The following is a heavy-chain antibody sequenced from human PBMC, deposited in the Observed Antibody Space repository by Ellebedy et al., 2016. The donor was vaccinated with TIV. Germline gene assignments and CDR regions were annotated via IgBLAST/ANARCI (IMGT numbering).Heavy chain of an antibody. CDR1: GSAFRIYW. CDR3: ARHELGSNAAFDY. CDR2: IDPSPSDSYI. V-gene: IGHV5-10-1*01. J-gene: IGHJ4*02. Sequence: GESLKISCKASGSAFRIYWITWVRQMPGQGLEWMGRIDPSPSDSYIDYSPSFQGHVTISVDKSITTAYLQWSSLKASDTAIYYCARHELGSNAAFDYWGQGTLVTVSS. D-gene: IGHD7-27*01.